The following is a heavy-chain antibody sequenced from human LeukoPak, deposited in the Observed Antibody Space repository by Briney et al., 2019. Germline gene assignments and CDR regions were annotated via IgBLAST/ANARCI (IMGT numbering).Heavy chain of an antibody. V-gene: IGHV4-34*01. CDR3: ARLMHDCSTTSCYKGNDY. J-gene: IGHJ4*02. D-gene: IGHD2-2*02. Sequence: SETLSLTCAVYGGSFSGYYWSWIRQPPGKGLEWIGEINRSGSTNYNPSLKSRVTISIDTSKDQFSVKLTSVTAADTAVYYCARLMHDCSTTSCYKGNDYWGQGTLVTVSS. CDR1: GGSFSGYY. CDR2: INRSGST.